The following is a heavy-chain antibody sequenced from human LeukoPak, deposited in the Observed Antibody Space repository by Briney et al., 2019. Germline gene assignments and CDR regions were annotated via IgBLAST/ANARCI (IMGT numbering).Heavy chain of an antibody. Sequence: NRGESLKISCKGSGYSFTSYWIGWVRQMPGKGLEWMGITYPGDSDTRYSPSLQGQVTISADKSISTAYLQWSSLKSSDTAMYYCARERYDFWSGYYPSYFDYWGQGTLVTVSS. CDR2: TYPGDSDT. V-gene: IGHV5-51*01. J-gene: IGHJ4*02. CDR3: ARERYDFWSGYYPSYFDY. CDR1: GYSFTSYW. D-gene: IGHD3-3*01.